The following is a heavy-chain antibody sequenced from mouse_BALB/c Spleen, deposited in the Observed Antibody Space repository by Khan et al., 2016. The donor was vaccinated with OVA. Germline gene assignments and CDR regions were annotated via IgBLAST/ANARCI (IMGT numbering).Heavy chain of an antibody. V-gene: IGHV1-7*01. CDR1: GYTFTTYW. CDR3: TRDRIDY. CDR2: INPTSGYT. Sequence: QVQLQQSGAELAKPGASVKMSCKASGYTFTTYWMHWVKQRPGQGLEWIGYINPTSGYTDYNDKFKDRATLSADKSSSTACMQLNSLTSEDSAVYYCTRDRIDYWGQGTTLTVSS. J-gene: IGHJ2*01.